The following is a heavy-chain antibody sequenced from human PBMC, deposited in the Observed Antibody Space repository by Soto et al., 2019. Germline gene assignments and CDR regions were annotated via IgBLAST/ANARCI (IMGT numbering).Heavy chain of an antibody. D-gene: IGHD3-3*01. CDR2: INPNSGGT. J-gene: IGHJ6*02. CDR3: ARGRPLYYDFWSGYYMFMDV. V-gene: IGHV1-2*04. CDR1: GYTFTGYY. Sequence: GASVKVSCKASGYTFTGYYMHWVRQAPGQGLEWMGWINPNSGGTNYAQKFQGWVTMTRDTSISTAYMELSRLRSDDTAVYYCARGRPLYYDFWSGYYMFMDVWGQGTTVTVSS.